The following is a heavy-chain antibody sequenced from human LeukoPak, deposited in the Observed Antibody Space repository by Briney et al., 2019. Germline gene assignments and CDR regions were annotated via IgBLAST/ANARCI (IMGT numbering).Heavy chain of an antibody. Sequence: PGGSLRLSCAAPGFTFSTSAMTWVRQAPGKGLEWVSGISGSGVTDYADSVKGRFTISRDNSKNTLYLQMNSLRAEDTAVYYCAKDLNWGGRWGQGTLVTVSS. CDR1: GFTFSTSA. D-gene: IGHD7-27*01. V-gene: IGHV3-23*01. CDR2: ISGSGVT. J-gene: IGHJ4*02. CDR3: AKDLNWGGR.